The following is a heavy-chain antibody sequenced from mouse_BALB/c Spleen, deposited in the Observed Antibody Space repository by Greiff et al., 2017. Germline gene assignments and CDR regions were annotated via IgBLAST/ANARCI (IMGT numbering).Heavy chain of an antibody. CDR3: ARHDGYYAWFAY. CDR2: INSDGGST. Sequence: EVLLVESGAGLVQPGESLKLSCESNEYEFPSHYMTWVRKTPEKRLELVAAINSDGGSTYYTDTMEGRFILSRDNTKNTLYLQMSSLRSEDTALYYCARHDGYYAWFAYWGQGTLVTVSA. J-gene: IGHJ3*01. V-gene: IGHV5-2*01. D-gene: IGHD2-3*01. CDR1: EYEFPSHY.